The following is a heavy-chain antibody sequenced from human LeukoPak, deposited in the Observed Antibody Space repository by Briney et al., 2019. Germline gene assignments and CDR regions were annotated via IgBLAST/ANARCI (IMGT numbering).Heavy chain of an antibody. D-gene: IGHD6-13*01. CDR3: ARAKGRAGTYYYYYMDV. J-gene: IGHJ6*03. CDR2: ISYDGSNK. CDR1: GFTFSSYA. V-gene: IGHV3-30*04. Sequence: GGSLRLSCAASGFTFSSYAMHWVRQAPGKGLEWVAVISYDGSNKYYADSVKGRFTISRDNSKNTLYLQMNSLRAEDTAVYYCARAKGRAGTYYYYYMDVWGKGTTVTVS.